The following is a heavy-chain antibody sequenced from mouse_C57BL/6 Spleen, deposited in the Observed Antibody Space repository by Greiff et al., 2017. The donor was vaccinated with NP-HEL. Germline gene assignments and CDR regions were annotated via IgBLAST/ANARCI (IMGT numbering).Heavy chain of an antibody. Sequence: EVQLQQSGPELVKPGASVKISCKASGYTFTDYYMNWVKQSHGKSLVWIGDINPNNGGTSYNQTFKGKATLTVDKSSSTAYMELRSLTSEDAAVYYCARSEGLPPFDYWGQGTTLTVSS. CDR3: ARSEGLPPFDY. D-gene: IGHD2-4*01. V-gene: IGHV1-26*01. CDR2: INPNNGGT. CDR1: GYTFTDYY. J-gene: IGHJ2*01.